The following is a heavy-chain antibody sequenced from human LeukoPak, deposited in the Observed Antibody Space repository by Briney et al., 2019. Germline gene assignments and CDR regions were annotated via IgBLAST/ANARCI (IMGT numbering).Heavy chain of an antibody. V-gene: IGHV4-39*07. CDR3: ARVVDSSGYYYYFDY. D-gene: IGHD3-22*01. Sequence: SETLSLTCTVSGGSISSDSYYWGWIRQPPGKGLEWIGSIYYSGSTYYNPSLKSRVTISVDTSKNRFSLKLSSVTAADTAVYYCARVVDSSGYYYYFDYWGQGTLVTVSS. J-gene: IGHJ4*02. CDR1: GGSISSDSYY. CDR2: IYYSGST.